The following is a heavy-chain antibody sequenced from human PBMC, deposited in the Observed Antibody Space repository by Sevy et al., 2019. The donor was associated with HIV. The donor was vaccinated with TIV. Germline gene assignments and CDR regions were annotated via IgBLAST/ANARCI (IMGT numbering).Heavy chain of an antibody. CDR3: ALERLSSDVAEYFQN. CDR1: GFTFSSHG. V-gene: IGHV3-30*03. D-gene: IGHD1-1*01. J-gene: IGHJ1*01. CDR2: ISYDGINK. Sequence: GGSLRLSCAASGFTFSSHGMHWVRQAPGKGLEWVATISYDGINKHYADSVKGRFTISRDNFKNSLSLQMNSLRAEDTAVYFCALERLSSDVAEYFQNWGQGTLVTVSS.